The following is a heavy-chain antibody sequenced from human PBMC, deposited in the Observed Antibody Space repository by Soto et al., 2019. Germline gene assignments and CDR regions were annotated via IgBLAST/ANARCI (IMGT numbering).Heavy chain of an antibody. Sequence: QVQLVQSGAEVQKPGSSVKVSCKASGGTFSSYAISWVRQAPGQGLEWMGGIIPIFGTANYAQKFQGRVTITADESTSTAYMELSSLRSEDTAVYYCARDQGTAMVPNDAFDIWGQGTMVTVSS. V-gene: IGHV1-69*01. D-gene: IGHD5-18*01. CDR1: GGTFSSYA. CDR2: IIPIFGTA. CDR3: ARDQGTAMVPNDAFDI. J-gene: IGHJ3*02.